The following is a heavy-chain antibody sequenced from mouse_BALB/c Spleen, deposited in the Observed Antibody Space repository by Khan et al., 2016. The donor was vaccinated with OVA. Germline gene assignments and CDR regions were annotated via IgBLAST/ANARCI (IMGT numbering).Heavy chain of an antibody. Sequence: EVKLLESGGGLVQPGGSLKLSCAASGFDFSRYWMTWVRQAPGKGLEWIGEINPDSSTINYTPSLKDKFLISRDNAKNTLYLQMSKVRSEDTALFYCARRSSGPSWFPYWGQGTLVTVSA. V-gene: IGHV4-1*02. CDR1: GFDFSRYW. J-gene: IGHJ3*01. CDR2: INPDSSTI. D-gene: IGHD3-1*01. CDR3: ARRSSGPSWFPY.